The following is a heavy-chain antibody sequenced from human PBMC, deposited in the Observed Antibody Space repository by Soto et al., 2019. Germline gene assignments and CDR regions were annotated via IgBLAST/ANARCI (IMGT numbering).Heavy chain of an antibody. J-gene: IGHJ3*02. CDR1: GFSLSTSGVG. CDR3: AHRRADYGDYGDAFDI. Sequence: QITLKESGPTLVKPTQTLTLTCTFSGFSLSTSGVGVGLIRQPPGKALEWLALIYWDDDKRYSPSLKSRLTITKDISKNQVVLTMTNMDPVYTATYYCAHRRADYGDYGDAFDIWGQGTMVTVSS. CDR2: IYWDDDK. D-gene: IGHD4-17*01. V-gene: IGHV2-5*02.